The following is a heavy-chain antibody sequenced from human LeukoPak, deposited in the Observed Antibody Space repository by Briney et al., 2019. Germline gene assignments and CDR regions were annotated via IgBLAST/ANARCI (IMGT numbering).Heavy chain of an antibody. CDR1: GFTFSSYA. J-gene: IGHJ4*02. Sequence: PGGSLRLSCAASGFTFSSYAMSWVRQAPGKGLEWVSAISGSGGSTYYADSVKGRFTISRDNSKSTLYLQMNSLRAEDTAVYYCARVFSEIGGRPYYFDYWGQGTLVTVSS. CDR2: ISGSGGST. CDR3: ARVFSEIGGRPYYFDY. V-gene: IGHV3-23*01. D-gene: IGHD1-26*01.